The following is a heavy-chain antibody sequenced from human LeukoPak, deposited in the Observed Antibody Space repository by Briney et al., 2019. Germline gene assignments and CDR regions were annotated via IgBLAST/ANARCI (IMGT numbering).Heavy chain of an antibody. Sequence: SETLSLTCAVYGGSFSNYYWSWIRQSPGKGLEWIGEINDSGTIDYNPSLMSRVTVSVDKSKNQFSLKLSSATAADTAVYYCARRWNYGRNYYIDVWGKGATVSVSS. D-gene: IGHD1-7*01. J-gene: IGHJ6*03. CDR3: ARRWNYGRNYYIDV. CDR2: INDSGTI. V-gene: IGHV4-34*01. CDR1: GGSFSNYY.